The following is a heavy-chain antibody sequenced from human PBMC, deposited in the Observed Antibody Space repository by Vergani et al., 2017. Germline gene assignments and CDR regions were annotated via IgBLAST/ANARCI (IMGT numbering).Heavy chain of an antibody. J-gene: IGHJ4*02. CDR2: IYYSGLT. Sequence: QLQLQQSGPGLVKPSETLFLTCTVSADSISSGSYYWGWIRQPPGKSLEWIGSIYYSGLTYYNPSLKSRVAISVDTSKNQFSLKLSSVTAADTAVYYCARSDAAISLGWSGYYAAAHWGQGTLVTVSS. D-gene: IGHD3-3*01. CDR3: ARSDAAISLGWSGYYAAAH. V-gene: IGHV4-39*07. CDR1: ADSISSGSYY.